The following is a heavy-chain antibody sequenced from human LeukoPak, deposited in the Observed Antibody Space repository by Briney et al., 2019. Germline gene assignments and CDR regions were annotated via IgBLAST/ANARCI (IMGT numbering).Heavy chain of an antibody. Sequence: PGGSLRLSCAASGFTFSSYSMNWVRQAPGKGLEWVSSISSSSSYIYYADSVKGRFTISRDNAKNSLYLQMNSLRAEDTAVYYCARAGRCSSTSCYAWFDPWGQGTLVTVSS. CDR2: ISSSSSYI. D-gene: IGHD2-2*01. CDR3: ARAGRCSSTSCYAWFDP. V-gene: IGHV3-21*01. J-gene: IGHJ5*02. CDR1: GFTFSSYS.